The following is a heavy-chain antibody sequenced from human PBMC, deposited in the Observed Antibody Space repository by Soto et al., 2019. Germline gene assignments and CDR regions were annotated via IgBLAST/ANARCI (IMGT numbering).Heavy chain of an antibody. CDR2: ISYDGSNK. J-gene: IGHJ4*02. Sequence: QVQLVESGGGVVQPGRSLRLSCAASGFTFSSYAMHWVRQAPGKGLEWVAVISYDGSNKYYADSVKGRFTISRDNSKNTLYLKMNSLRAEDTDVYSCARESSDSSAPFDYWGQGTLVTVSS. V-gene: IGHV3-30-3*01. D-gene: IGHD3-22*01. CDR3: ARESSDSSAPFDY. CDR1: GFTFSSYA.